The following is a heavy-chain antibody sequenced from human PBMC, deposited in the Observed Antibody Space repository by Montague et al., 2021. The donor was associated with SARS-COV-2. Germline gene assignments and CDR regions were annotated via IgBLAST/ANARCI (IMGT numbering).Heavy chain of an antibody. Sequence: SETLSLTCTVSGDSISSSSYNWGWIRQPPGRGLEWIVSVHYSGRPYYNPSLKSRVTIYVDTSKNQLSLNLSSVTAADTDVYYCTRHVHMTWPEPSPGFDYWGQGTLVTVSS. J-gene: IGHJ4*02. CDR1: GDSISSSSYN. CDR2: VHYSGRP. V-gene: IGHV4-39*01. CDR3: TRHVHMTWPEPSPGFDY. D-gene: IGHD1-1*01.